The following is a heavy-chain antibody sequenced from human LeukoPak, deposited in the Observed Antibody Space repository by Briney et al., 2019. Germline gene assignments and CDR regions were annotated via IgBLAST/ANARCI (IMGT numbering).Heavy chain of an antibody. J-gene: IGHJ4*02. CDR1: GGSISSYY. Sequence: SETLSLTCTASGGSISSYYRSWIRQPPGKGLEWIGYIYYGGSTNYNPSLKSRVTISVDTSKNQFSLKLSSVTAADTAVYHCARATDGSVHFDYWGQGTLVTVSS. CDR3: ARATDGSVHFDY. CDR2: IYYGGST. D-gene: IGHD3-10*01. V-gene: IGHV4-59*01.